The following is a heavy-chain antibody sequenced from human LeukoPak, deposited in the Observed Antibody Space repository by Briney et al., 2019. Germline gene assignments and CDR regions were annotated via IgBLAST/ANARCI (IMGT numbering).Heavy chain of an antibody. Sequence: SETLSLTCIVSGGSISSGGYYWSWIRQHPGKGLEWIGYIYKSGSTSYYPSLKSRVTISVDTSKNQFSLKLSSATAADTAVYYCARDGGYDSSGRFDYWGHGTLVSVSS. CDR2: IYKSGST. CDR1: GGSISSGGYY. J-gene: IGHJ4*01. V-gene: IGHV4-31*03. D-gene: IGHD3-22*01. CDR3: ARDGGYDSSGRFDY.